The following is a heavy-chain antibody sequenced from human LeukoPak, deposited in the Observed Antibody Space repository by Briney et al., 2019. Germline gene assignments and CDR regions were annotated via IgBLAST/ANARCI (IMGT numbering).Heavy chain of an antibody. D-gene: IGHD6-19*01. CDR3: ASSAGALIDC. J-gene: IGHJ4*02. CDR1: GFTFSNYD. V-gene: IGHV3-33*01. CDR2: IWFDGSNK. Sequence: PGGSLTLSCAASGFTFSNYDMHWVRQAPGKGLEWVAVIWFDGSNKFYADSVKGRFTISRDNSKNTLYLQMNSLRAEDTAVYYCASSAGALIDCWGQGTLVIVSS.